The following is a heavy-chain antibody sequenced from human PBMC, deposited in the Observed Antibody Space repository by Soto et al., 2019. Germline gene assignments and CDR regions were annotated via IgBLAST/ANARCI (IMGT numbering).Heavy chain of an antibody. Sequence: SETMSLTCPVSGGSLSSSFYYWGWIRKPPGKGLEWIGTIYYSGSTYYNPSLKSRVTISVDTSKNQFSLKLSSVTAADTAVYYCARELGLYYYYYGMDVWGQGTTVTVSS. D-gene: IGHD7-27*01. CDR1: GGSLSSSFYY. CDR2: IYYSGST. J-gene: IGHJ6*02. CDR3: ARELGLYYYYYGMDV. V-gene: IGHV4-39*01.